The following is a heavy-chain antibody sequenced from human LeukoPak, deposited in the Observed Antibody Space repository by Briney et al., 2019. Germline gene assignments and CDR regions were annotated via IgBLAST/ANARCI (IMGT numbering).Heavy chain of an antibody. CDR3: ARGGIVAIVA. Sequence: GGSLRLSCAPSGFTFSNYEMNWVRQAPGKGLEWVSYISSSSSTIYYADSVKGRFTISRDNAKNSLYLQMNSLRAEDTAVYYCARGGIVAIVAWGQGTLVTVSS. V-gene: IGHV3-48*03. D-gene: IGHD5-12*01. J-gene: IGHJ4*02. CDR1: GFTFSNYE. CDR2: ISSSSSTI.